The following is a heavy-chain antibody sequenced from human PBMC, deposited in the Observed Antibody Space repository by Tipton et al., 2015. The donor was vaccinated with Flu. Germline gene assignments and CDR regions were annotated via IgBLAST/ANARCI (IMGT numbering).Heavy chain of an antibody. V-gene: IGHV3-66*01. CDR1: GFTVSSNY. CDR3: ARVAVADYFDY. J-gene: IGHJ4*02. Sequence: SLRLSCAASGFTVSSNYMSWVRQAPGKGLEWVSVIYSGGSTYYADSVKGRFTISRDNSKNTLYLQMNSLRAEDTAVYYCARVAVADYFDYRGQGTLVPVSS. D-gene: IGHD6-19*01. CDR2: IYSGGST.